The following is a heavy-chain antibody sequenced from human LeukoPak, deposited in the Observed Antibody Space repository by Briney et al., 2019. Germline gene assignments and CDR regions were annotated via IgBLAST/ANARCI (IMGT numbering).Heavy chain of an antibody. V-gene: IGHV3-73*01. D-gene: IGHD2-15*01. CDR3: ARVRAVLRILEWWRLLRNSGGTYSHIDS. Sequence: PGGSLRLSCAASGFTFSGSAMHWVRQASGKGLEWVGRIRSKANSYATASAASVKGRVTISRDDSKNTAFLQMNSLRAEDTAVFYSARVRAVLRILEWWRLLRNSGGTYSHIDSWGQGTLVTVSS. CDR1: GFTFSGSA. CDR2: IRSKANSYAT. J-gene: IGHJ4*02.